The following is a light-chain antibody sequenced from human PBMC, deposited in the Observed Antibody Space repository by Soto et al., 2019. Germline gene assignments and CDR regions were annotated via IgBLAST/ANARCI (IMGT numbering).Light chain of an antibody. V-gene: IGKV1-5*03. CDR1: QSISSW. CDR2: KAS. Sequence: IQLTQSPSTLSSSVVDIVPIPYRASQSISSWLAWYQQKPGKAPKLLIYKASSLESGVPSRFSATVSGTEFSLTITSLQPEDFATYYCQQLFDSPITFGQGTRLEIK. CDR3: QQLFDSPIT. J-gene: IGKJ5*01.